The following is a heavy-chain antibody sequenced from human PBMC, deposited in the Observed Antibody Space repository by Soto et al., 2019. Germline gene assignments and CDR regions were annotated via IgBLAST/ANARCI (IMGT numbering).Heavy chain of an antibody. CDR2: ISYDGSNK. D-gene: IGHD3-9*01. Sequence: QVQLVESGGGVVQPGRSLRLSCAASGFTFSSYAMHWVRQAPGKGLEWVAVISYDGSNKYYADSVKGRFTISRDNSKKTLYLQMNRLRAEDTAVYYCARDIAAYYDILTGMYYFDYWGQGTLVTVSS. CDR3: ARDIAAYYDILTGMYYFDY. CDR1: GFTFSSYA. J-gene: IGHJ4*02. V-gene: IGHV3-30-3*01.